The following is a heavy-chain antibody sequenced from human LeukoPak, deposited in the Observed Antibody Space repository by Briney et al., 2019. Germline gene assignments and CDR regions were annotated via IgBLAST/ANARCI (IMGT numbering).Heavy chain of an antibody. Sequence: GGSLRLSCAASGFSISNYWMSWVRQAPGKVLEWVANIKDDGSDKYYVDSVKGRFTISRDNAKNSLYLQMNSLRVEDTAVYYCARDQSSRPLGYWGQGTLVTVFS. CDR2: IKDDGSDK. CDR3: ARDQSSRPLGY. D-gene: IGHD3-16*01. V-gene: IGHV3-7*01. CDR1: GFSISNYW. J-gene: IGHJ4*02.